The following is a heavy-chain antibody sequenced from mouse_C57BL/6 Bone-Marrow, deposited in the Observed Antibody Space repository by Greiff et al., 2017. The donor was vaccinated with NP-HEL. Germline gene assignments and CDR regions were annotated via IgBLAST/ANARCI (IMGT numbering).Heavy chain of an antibody. J-gene: IGHJ1*03. Sequence: EVKVVESGGGLVQPGGSLSLSCAASGFTFTDYYMSWVRQPPGKALEWLGFIRNKANGYTTEYSVSVKGRFTISRDNSQSILYLQMNALRAEDSATYYCARRTTVVARRDWYFDVWGTGTTVTVSS. CDR1: GFTFTDYY. V-gene: IGHV7-3*01. CDR3: ARRTTVVARRDWYFDV. D-gene: IGHD1-1*01. CDR2: IRNKANGYTT.